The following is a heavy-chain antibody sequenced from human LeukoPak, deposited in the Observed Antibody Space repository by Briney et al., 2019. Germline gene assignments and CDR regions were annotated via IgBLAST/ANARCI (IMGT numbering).Heavy chain of an antibody. CDR1: GGSFSGYH. CDR3: ARLGGATSPFGY. D-gene: IGHD1-26*01. Sequence: SETLSLTCAVYGGSFSGYHGSWIRQPPGRGLEWIGYIYYTGNTNYNPSLKSRVTISVDTSKNQFSLNLSSVAAADTAIYYCARLGGATSPFGYWGQGTLVTVSS. V-gene: IGHV4-59*08. CDR2: IYYTGNT. J-gene: IGHJ4*02.